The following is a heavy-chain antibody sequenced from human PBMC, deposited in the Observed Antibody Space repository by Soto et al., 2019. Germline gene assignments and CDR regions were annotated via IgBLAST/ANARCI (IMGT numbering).Heavy chain of an antibody. CDR2: IKSKTDGGTT. V-gene: IGHV3-15*07. D-gene: IGHD3-10*01. Sequence: PGGSLRLSFAASDFTFINACMNLVRQAPGKGLEWVGRIKSKTDGGTTDYAAPVKGRFTISRDDSKNTLYLQMNSLKTEDTAVYYCTTSWTVMVRGVITWGQGTLVTVSS. J-gene: IGHJ5*02. CDR3: TTSWTVMVRGVIT. CDR1: DFTFINAC.